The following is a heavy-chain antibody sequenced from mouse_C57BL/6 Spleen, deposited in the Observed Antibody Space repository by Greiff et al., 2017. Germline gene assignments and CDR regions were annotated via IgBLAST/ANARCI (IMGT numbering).Heavy chain of an antibody. CDR3: AGHEEYDYDQYYYAMDY. Sequence: QVQLQQSGAELVKPGASVKLSCKASGYTFTEYSIHWVKQRSGQGLEWIGWFYPGSGSIKYNEKFKDKATLTADKSSSTVYMELSRLTSEDSAVYFCAGHEEYDYDQYYYAMDYWGQGTSVTVAS. CDR1: GYTFTEYS. CDR2: FYPGSGSI. V-gene: IGHV1-62-2*01. J-gene: IGHJ4*01. D-gene: IGHD2-4*01.